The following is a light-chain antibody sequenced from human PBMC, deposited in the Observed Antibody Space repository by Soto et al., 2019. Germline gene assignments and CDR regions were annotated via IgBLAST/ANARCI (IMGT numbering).Light chain of an antibody. CDR1: QSISSY. J-gene: IGKJ4*01. Sequence: DIQMTQSPSSLSASVGDRVTITCRAIQSISSYLNWYQQKPGKAPKLLLYAASSLQSVVPSRFSGSGSGTDFTLTISSLQPEDFATYDCQQSYSTPEGLTFGGGTKVEIK. V-gene: IGKV1-39*01. CDR2: AAS. CDR3: QQSYSTPEGLT.